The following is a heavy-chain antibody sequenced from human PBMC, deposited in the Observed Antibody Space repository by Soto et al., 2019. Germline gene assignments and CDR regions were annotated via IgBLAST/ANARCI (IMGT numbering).Heavy chain of an antibody. D-gene: IGHD6-19*01. J-gene: IGHJ4*02. Sequence: SETLSLTCTVSGGSVNSGGSYWSWIRQPPGKGLEWIGYMYYSGSTNYNPSLKSRVTISVDMSKNQFSLKLTSVTAADTAVYYCAREDYRSGCDSWGQGTLVTVSS. CDR2: MYYSGST. V-gene: IGHV4-61*08. CDR3: AREDYRSGCDS. CDR1: GGSVNSGGSY.